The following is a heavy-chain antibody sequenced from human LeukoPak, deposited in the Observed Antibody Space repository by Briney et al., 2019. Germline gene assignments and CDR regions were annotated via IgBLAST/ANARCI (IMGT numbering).Heavy chain of an antibody. V-gene: IGHV3-7*03. CDR3: ARVLRYCSGGNCYSGGLGYMDV. J-gene: IGHJ6*03. Sequence: TGGSLRLSCAASGFTFSSYWMSWVRQAPGKGLEWVANIKQDGSEKYYVDSVKGRFTISRDNAKNSLFLQTNSMRAEDTAVYYCARVLRYCSGGNCYSGGLGYMDVWGKGTTVTISS. CDR1: GFTFSSYW. CDR2: IKQDGSEK. D-gene: IGHD2-15*01.